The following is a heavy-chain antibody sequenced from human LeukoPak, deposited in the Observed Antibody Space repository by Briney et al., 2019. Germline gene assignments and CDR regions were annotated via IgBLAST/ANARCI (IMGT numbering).Heavy chain of an antibody. J-gene: IGHJ4*02. CDR2: IYPGDSDT. CDR3: ARRAGGVSYYYFDS. Sequence: GESLQISCKGAGYSFTSNWIAWVRPMPGKGREWMGIIYPGDSDTRYSPSFQGQVTISADKSISTAYLQWNSLKASDTAMYYCARRAGGVSYYYFDSWGPGTQVAVAS. D-gene: IGHD2-21*02. CDR1: GYSFTSNW. V-gene: IGHV5-51*01.